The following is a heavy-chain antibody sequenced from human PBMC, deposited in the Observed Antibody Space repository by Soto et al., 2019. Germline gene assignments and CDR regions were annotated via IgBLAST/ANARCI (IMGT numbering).Heavy chain of an antibody. J-gene: IGHJ4*02. CDR2: IYYSGST. Sequence: PSETLSLTCTVSGGSISSYHWSWIRQPPGEGLEWIGSIYYSGSTNYNPSLKRRVTISADTSKNQFSLKLRSVTTADTAVYYCARGQLNILTGYYIDYWGQGTLVTVS. D-gene: IGHD3-9*01. CDR3: ARGQLNILTGYYIDY. CDR1: GGSISSYH. V-gene: IGHV4-59*01.